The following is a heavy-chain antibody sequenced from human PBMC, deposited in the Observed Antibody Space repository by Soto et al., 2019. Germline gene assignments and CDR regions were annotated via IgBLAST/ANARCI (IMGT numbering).Heavy chain of an antibody. Sequence: SETLSLTCTVSGGSISSYYWSWIRRPPGKGLEWIGYIYYSGSTNYNPSLKSRVTISVDTSKNQFSLKLSSVTAADTAVYYCARVDTAMAFYFDYWGQGTLVTVSS. D-gene: IGHD5-18*01. CDR3: ARVDTAMAFYFDY. CDR1: GGSISSYY. J-gene: IGHJ4*02. V-gene: IGHV4-59*01. CDR2: IYYSGST.